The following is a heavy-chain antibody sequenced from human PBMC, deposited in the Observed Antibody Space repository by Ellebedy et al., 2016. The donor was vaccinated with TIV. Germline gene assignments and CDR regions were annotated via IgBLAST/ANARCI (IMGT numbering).Heavy chain of an antibody. CDR3: AREAGISSFRHWYIDL. V-gene: IGHV3-53*01. CDR1: GFTFNNHA. D-gene: IGHD6-6*01. Sequence: PGGSLRLSCEASGFTFNNHAVSWVRQAPGKGLEWISGTGSTFSADSVQGRFTVSRDNSKQMVYLHMNSLTSEDTGVYYCAREAGISSFRHWYIDLWGRGTLVIVSS. CDR2: TGST. J-gene: IGHJ2*01.